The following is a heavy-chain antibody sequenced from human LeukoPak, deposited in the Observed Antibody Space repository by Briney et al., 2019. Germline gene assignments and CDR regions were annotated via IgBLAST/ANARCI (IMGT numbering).Heavy chain of an antibody. Sequence: GGSLRLSCAASGFTFSSYEMHWVRQVAGKGLERVSAVGIVGDTFYSGSVKGRFTISRENAENSLFLQMNSLRAGDTAVYYCAREGRGSSADAFDIWGQGTMVTVSS. CDR2: VGIVGDT. CDR3: AREGRGSSADAFDI. J-gene: IGHJ3*02. V-gene: IGHV3-13*01. D-gene: IGHD3-16*01. CDR1: GFTFSSYE.